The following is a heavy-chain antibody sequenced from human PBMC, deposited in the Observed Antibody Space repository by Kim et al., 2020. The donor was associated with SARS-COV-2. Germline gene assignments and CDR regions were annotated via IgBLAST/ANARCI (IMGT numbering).Heavy chain of an antibody. Sequence: GGSLRLSCAASGFTFSNCRMSWVRQAPGKGLEWVSNIKQDGSEIYYVDSVKGRFTISRDNAKNSMYLQMNSLRAEDTAVYYCARSDRSIWGQRNLGTVAS. D-gene: IGHD3-22*01. V-gene: IGHV3-7*01. CDR2: IKQDGSEI. CDR1: GFTFSNCR. CDR3: ARSDRSI. J-gene: IGHJ4*02.